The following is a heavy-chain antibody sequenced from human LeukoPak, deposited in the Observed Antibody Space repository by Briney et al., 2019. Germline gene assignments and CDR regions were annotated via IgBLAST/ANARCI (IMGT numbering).Heavy chain of an antibody. J-gene: IGHJ4*02. V-gene: IGHV3-53*01. Sequence: PGGSLSLSFAASGFTVSSNYMSWVRQAPGKGLEWVSVIYSGGSTYYADSVKGRFTISRDNSKNTLYLQMNSLRAEDTAVYYCAREMYSSSHLTLLYWGQGTLVTVSS. D-gene: IGHD6-13*01. CDR2: IYSGGST. CDR1: GFTVSSNY. CDR3: AREMYSSSHLTLLY.